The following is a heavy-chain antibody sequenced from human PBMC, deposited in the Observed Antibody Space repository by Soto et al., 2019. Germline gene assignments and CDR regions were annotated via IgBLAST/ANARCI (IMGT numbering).Heavy chain of an antibody. Sequence: SETLSLTCAVYGGSFSGYYWSWIRQPPGKGLEWIGEINHSGSTNYNPSLKSRVTISVDTSKNQFSLKLSSVTAADTAVYYCARGLPSYGSGRSPPLRYYYMDVWGKGTTVTVSS. CDR2: INHSGST. CDR3: ARGLPSYGSGRSPPLRYYYMDV. D-gene: IGHD3-10*01. CDR1: GGSFSGYY. V-gene: IGHV4-34*01. J-gene: IGHJ6*03.